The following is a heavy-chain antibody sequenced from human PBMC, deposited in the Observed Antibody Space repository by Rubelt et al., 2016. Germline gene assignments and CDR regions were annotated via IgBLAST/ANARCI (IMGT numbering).Heavy chain of an antibody. CDR3: ARDQVRLDY. J-gene: IGHJ4*02. Sequence: GKGLEWIGEIYHSGSTNYNPSLKSRVTISVDTSKNQFSLKLSSVTAADTAVYYCARDQVRLDYWGQGTLVTVSS. V-gene: IGHV4-4*02. CDR2: IYHSGST.